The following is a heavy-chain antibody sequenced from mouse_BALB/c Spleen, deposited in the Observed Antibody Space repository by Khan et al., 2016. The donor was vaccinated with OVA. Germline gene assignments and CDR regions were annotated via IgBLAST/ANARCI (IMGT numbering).Heavy chain of an antibody. V-gene: IGHV1S137*01. Sequence: QVQLQQSGAELVRPGVSVKISCKGSGYTFTDYAMHWVKQSHAKSLEGIGVISTYYGDADYNQKFKGKATMTVDKSSSTADMELGRLKSEDSAIYDCARGSGNSRFAYWGQGTLVTVSA. CDR3: ARGSGNSRFAY. D-gene: IGHD1-3*01. CDR1: GYTFTDYA. CDR2: ISTYYGDA. J-gene: IGHJ3*01.